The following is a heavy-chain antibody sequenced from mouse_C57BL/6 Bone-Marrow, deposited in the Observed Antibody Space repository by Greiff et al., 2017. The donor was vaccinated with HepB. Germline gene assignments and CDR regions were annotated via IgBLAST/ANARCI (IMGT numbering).Heavy chain of an antibody. Sequence: EVKLMESGGGLVKPGASLKLSCAASGFTFSSYTMSWVRQTPEKRLEWVATISGGGGNTYYTDSVKGRFTISRDNAKNTLYLQMSSLRSEDTALYYCARPSSYYYGSSWYFDVWGTGTTVTVSS. CDR2: ISGGGGNT. D-gene: IGHD1-1*01. CDR3: ARPSSYYYGSSWYFDV. V-gene: IGHV5-9*01. CDR1: GFTFSSYT. J-gene: IGHJ1*03.